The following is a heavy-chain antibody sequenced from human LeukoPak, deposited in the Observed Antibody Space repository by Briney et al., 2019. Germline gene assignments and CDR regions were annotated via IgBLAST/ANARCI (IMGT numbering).Heavy chain of an antibody. D-gene: IGHD3-3*01. J-gene: IGHJ4*02. Sequence: PGGSLRLSCAASGFTFSSYGMHWVRQAPGKGREGVAVIWYDGSNKYYADSVKGRFTISRDKSKHTLYLQMNSLRAEDTAVYYCARAPRDHSLYYDSWSGYQSLIDYWGQGTLVTVSS. CDR1: GFTFSSYG. V-gene: IGHV3-33*01. CDR3: ARAPRDHSLYYDSWSGYQSLIDY. CDR2: IWYDGSNK.